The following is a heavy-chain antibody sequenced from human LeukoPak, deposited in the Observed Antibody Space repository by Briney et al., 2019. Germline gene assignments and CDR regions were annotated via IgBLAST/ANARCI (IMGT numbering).Heavy chain of an antibody. Sequence: GGSLRLSCAASGFTFSSYGMHWVRQAPGKGLEWVAVIWYDGSNKYYADSVKGRFAISRDNSKDTLYLQMNSLRAEDTAVYYCARAVGPYDYWGQGTLVTVSS. CDR2: IWYDGSNK. CDR1: GFTFSSYG. V-gene: IGHV3-33*01. D-gene: IGHD3-10*01. CDR3: ARAVGPYDY. J-gene: IGHJ4*02.